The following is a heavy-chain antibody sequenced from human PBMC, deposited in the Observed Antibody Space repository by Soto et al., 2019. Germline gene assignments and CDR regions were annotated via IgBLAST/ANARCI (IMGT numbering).Heavy chain of an antibody. J-gene: IGHJ6*02. D-gene: IGHD3-16*01. CDR1: GGSISSGDYD. Sequence: SETLSLTCTVSGGSISSGDYDWSWIRQHPGKGLEWIGYIYYSGSTYYNPSLKSRVTISVDTSKNQFSLKLTSVTAADTAVYYCASRRRGGMDVWGQGTTVTVSS. CDR3: ASRRRGGMDV. V-gene: IGHV4-31*03. CDR2: IYYSGST.